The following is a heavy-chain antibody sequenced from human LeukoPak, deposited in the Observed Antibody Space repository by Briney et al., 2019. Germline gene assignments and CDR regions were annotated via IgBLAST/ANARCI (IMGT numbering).Heavy chain of an antibody. J-gene: IGHJ4*02. CDR1: GFTFSSYG. Sequence: GGSLRLSCAASGFTFSSYGMHWVRQAPGKGLEWVAFIRYDGSNKYYADSVKGRFTISRDNSKNTLYLQMNSLGAEDTAVYYCATTYYYDSSGYAGYWGQGTLVTVSS. CDR3: ATTYYYDSSGYAGY. CDR2: IRYDGSNK. D-gene: IGHD3-22*01. V-gene: IGHV3-30*02.